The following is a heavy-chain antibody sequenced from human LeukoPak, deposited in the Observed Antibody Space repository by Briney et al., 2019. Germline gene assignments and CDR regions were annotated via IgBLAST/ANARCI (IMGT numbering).Heavy chain of an antibody. D-gene: IGHD3-16*02. CDR3: ARERIPLGELSLYLDY. CDR1: GGSISSGGYY. J-gene: IGHJ4*02. V-gene: IGHV4-30-2*01. Sequence: SETLSLTCTVSGGSISSGGYYWSWIRQPPGKGLEWIGYIYHSGSTYYNPSLKSRVTISVDKSKNQFSLKLSSVTAADTAVYYCARERIPLGELSLYLDYWGQGTLVTVSS. CDR2: IYHSGST.